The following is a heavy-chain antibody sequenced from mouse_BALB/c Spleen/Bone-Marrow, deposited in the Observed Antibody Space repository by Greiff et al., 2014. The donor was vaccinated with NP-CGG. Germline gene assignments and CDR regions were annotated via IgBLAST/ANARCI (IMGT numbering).Heavy chain of an antibody. J-gene: IGHJ4*01. CDR1: GYTFTSYW. CDR2: IYPGNSDT. V-gene: IGHV1-5*01. CDR3: THDYGYYAMNY. Sequence: EVQLQQSGTVLARPGASVKMSCKASGYTFTSYWMHWVKQRPGQGLEWIGAIYPGNSDTSYNQKFKGKAKLTAVTSTSTAYMELSSLTNEDSAVYYCTHDYGYYAMNYWGQGTSVTVSS. D-gene: IGHD2-4*01.